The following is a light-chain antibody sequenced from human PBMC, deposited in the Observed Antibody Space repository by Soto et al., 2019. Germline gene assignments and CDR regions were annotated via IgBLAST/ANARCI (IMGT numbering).Light chain of an antibody. J-gene: IGLJ7*01. CDR3: QSYDNSLGGSWV. Sequence: QSVLTQPPSVSGAPGQRVTISCTGSSSNIGAGFDVHWYHQLAGTAPKLLIYGNSNRPSEVPDRFSGSKSGTSASLALNGLQAEDEAQYYCQSYDNSLGGSWVFGGGTQLTVL. V-gene: IGLV1-40*01. CDR2: GNS. CDR1: SSNIGAGFD.